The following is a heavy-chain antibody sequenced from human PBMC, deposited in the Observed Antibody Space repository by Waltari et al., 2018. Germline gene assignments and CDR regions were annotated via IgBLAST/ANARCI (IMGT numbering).Heavy chain of an antibody. Sequence: EVQLVQSGADVKKPGESLKISCKGSGYTCTTYWIGWVRQMPEKGLEWMGIIYPYDSDARYSPSFQGQVTISVDKSLSTAYLQWNSLKASDTAMYYCATILRDFGELSAFNIWGQGTMVTVSS. CDR1: GYTCTTYW. CDR3: ATILRDFGELSAFNI. J-gene: IGHJ3*02. V-gene: IGHV5-51*03. D-gene: IGHD3-10*01. CDR2: IYPYDSDA.